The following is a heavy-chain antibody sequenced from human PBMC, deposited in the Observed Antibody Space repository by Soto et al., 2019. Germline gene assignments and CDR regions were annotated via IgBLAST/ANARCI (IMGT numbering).Heavy chain of an antibody. V-gene: IGHV3-21*04. J-gene: IGHJ6*02. CDR1: GFTFSSYS. CDR2: ISSSSSYI. CDR3: AKGRSYYYYYGVDV. Sequence: GGSLRLSCAASGFTFSSYSMNWVRQAPGKGLEWVSSISSSSSYIYYADSVKGRFTISRDNSKSTLYLQMNSLRAEDTALYYCAKGRSYYYYYGVDVWGQGTTVTVSS.